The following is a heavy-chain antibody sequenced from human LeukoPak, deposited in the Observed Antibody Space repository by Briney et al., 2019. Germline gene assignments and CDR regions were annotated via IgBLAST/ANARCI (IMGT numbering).Heavy chain of an antibody. CDR2: MNPNSGNT. J-gene: IGHJ4*02. V-gene: IGHV1-8*03. D-gene: IGHD3-9*01. CDR3: ARGLGLTPDY. Sequence: GASVKVSCKASGYTFTGKYMYWVRQATGQGLEWMGWMNPNSGNTGYAQKFQGRVTITRNTSISTAYMELSSLRSEDTAVYYCARGLGLTPDYWGQGTLVTVSS. CDR1: GYTFTGKY.